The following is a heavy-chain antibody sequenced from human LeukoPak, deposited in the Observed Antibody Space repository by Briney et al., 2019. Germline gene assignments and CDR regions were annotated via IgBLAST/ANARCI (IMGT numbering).Heavy chain of an antibody. CDR1: GFSVSNTY. Sequence: GGSLRLSCAASGFSVSNTYMSWVRQAPGKGLEWVSYISSSSSYTNYADSVKGRFTISRDNAKNSLYLQMNSLRAEDTAVYYCARDTSITMVRGAKGFDPWGQGTLVTVSS. CDR2: ISSSSSYT. J-gene: IGHJ5*02. D-gene: IGHD3-10*01. CDR3: ARDTSITMVRGAKGFDP. V-gene: IGHV3-11*06.